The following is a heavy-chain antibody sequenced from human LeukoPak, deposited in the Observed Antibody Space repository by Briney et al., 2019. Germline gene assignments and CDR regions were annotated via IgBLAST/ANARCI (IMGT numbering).Heavy chain of an antibody. D-gene: IGHD3-3*01. V-gene: IGHV3-7*01. Sequence: GGSLRLSCAASGFTFSSYWMSWVRQAPGKGLEWVANIKQDGSEKYYVDSVKGRFTISRDNAKSSLYLQMNSLRAEDTAVYYCARVLYDFWSGYYFDYWGQGTLVTVSS. CDR2: IKQDGSEK. J-gene: IGHJ4*02. CDR3: ARVLYDFWSGYYFDY. CDR1: GFTFSSYW.